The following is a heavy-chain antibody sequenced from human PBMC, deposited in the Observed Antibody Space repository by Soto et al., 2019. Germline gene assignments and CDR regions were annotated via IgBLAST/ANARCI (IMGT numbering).Heavy chain of an antibody. D-gene: IGHD1-26*01. CDR1: GGSISSSSYY. Sequence: QLQLQESGPGLVKPSETLSLTCTVSGGSISSSSYYWGWIRQPPGKGLEWIGSIYYSGSTYYNPSIKSRVTISVDTSKNQFSLKLSSVTAADTAVYYCARQPKWELLQHIFDYWGQGTLVTVSS. J-gene: IGHJ4*02. CDR3: ARQPKWELLQHIFDY. V-gene: IGHV4-39*01. CDR2: IYYSGST.